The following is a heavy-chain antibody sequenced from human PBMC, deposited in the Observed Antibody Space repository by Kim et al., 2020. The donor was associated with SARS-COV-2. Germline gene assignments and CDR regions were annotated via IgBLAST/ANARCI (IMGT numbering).Heavy chain of an antibody. CDR1: GFTFSSYG. CDR3: AKDLEVVTAINAFDI. D-gene: IGHD2-21*02. Sequence: GGSLRLSCAASGFTFSSYGMHWVRQAPGKGLEWVAVISYDGSNKYYADSVKGRFTISRDNSKNTLYLQMNSLRAEDTAVYYCAKDLEVVTAINAFDIWGQGTMVTVSS. V-gene: IGHV3-30*18. J-gene: IGHJ3*02. CDR2: ISYDGSNK.